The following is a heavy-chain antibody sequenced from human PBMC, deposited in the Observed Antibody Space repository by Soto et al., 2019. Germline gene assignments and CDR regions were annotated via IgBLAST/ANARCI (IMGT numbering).Heavy chain of an antibody. D-gene: IGHD2-2*01. CDR1: GYTFSNYG. CDR2: ISLYSDGT. J-gene: IGHJ5*02. Sequence: QVQLVQSGGEVKRPGASVKVSCKTSGYTFSNYGITWVRQAPGQPLEWLGWISLYSDGTNYAQKFQGRVSMTTDTSTTTAYMELRSLRSGDTAVYYCARVVPGAEAWFGPWGQGTLVTVS. V-gene: IGHV1-18*01. CDR3: ARVVPGAEAWFGP.